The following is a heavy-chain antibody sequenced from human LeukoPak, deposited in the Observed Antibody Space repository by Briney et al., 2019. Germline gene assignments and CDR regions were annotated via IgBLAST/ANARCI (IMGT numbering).Heavy chain of an antibody. CDR3: AALSSRVGQYYFDY. V-gene: IGHV1-58*02. J-gene: IGHJ4*02. CDR1: GFTFTSSA. CDR2: IVVGSGNT. Sequence: SVKVSCKASGFTFTSSAMQWVRQARGQRLEWIGWIVVGSGNTNYAQKSQERVTITRDMSTSTAYMELSSLRSEDTAVYYCAALSSRVGQYYFDYWGQGTLVTVSS. D-gene: IGHD2-15*01.